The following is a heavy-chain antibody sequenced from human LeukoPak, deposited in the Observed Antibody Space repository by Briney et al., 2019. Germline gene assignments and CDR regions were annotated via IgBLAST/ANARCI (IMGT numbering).Heavy chain of an antibody. CDR2: INSEGCST. Sequence: GGSLRLSCAPCVFTFSIYWVHWLREAPGEGLVGVSRINSEGCSTSYADSVKGRFKISRDNAKNTLYLQMNSLRAEDTAVYYCAKELYSSGRIAGYWGQGTLVTVSS. D-gene: IGHD6-19*01. CDR1: VFTFSIYW. V-gene: IGHV3-74*01. J-gene: IGHJ4*02. CDR3: AKELYSSGRIAGY.